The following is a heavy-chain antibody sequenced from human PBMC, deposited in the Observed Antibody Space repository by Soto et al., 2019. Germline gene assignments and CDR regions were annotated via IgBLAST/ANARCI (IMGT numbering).Heavy chain of an antibody. V-gene: IGHV3-30*18. CDR3: AKRGRYGESVGYYYNAMDV. CDR2: IAYDGSNK. CDR1: GFTFSNYG. Sequence: QVQLVESGGGVVQPGRSLRLSCGASGFTFSNYGMHWFRQAPGKGLEWVAAIAYDGSNKYYADSVKGRFTISRDNSKNTLYLQMNSLRADDTAVYYCAKRGRYGESVGYYYNAMDVWGQGTTVTVSS. D-gene: IGHD4-17*01. J-gene: IGHJ6*02.